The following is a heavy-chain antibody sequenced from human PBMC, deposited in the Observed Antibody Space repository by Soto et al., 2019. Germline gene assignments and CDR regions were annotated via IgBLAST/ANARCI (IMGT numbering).Heavy chain of an antibody. J-gene: IGHJ6*03. CDR2: IYYSGTT. Sequence: SETLSLTCTVSGGSISSSTYYWGWVRQPPGKGLEWIGSIYYSGTTYYNPSLESRVTISVDTSRNQFSLKLRSVTAADTAVYYWAILNAYYSYYMDVWGKGTTVTVSS. CDR3: AILNAYYSYYMDV. V-gene: IGHV4-39*01. CDR1: GGSISSSTYY.